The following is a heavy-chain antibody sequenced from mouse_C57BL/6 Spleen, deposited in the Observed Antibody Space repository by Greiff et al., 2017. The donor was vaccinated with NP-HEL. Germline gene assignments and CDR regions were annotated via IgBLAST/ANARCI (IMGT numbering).Heavy chain of an antibody. Sequence: EVQLQQSVAELVRPGASVKLSCTASGFNIKNTYMHWVKQRPEQGLEWIGRIDPANGHTKYAPKFQGKATITADTSSNTAYLQLISLTSEDTAIYYCARSPYYYGSSSRMDYWGQGTSVTVTS. V-gene: IGHV14-3*01. CDR2: IDPANGHT. CDR3: ARSPYYYGSSSRMDY. J-gene: IGHJ4*01. D-gene: IGHD1-1*01. CDR1: GFNIKNTY.